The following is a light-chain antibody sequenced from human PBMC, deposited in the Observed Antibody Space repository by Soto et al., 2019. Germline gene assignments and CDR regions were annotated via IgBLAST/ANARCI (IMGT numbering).Light chain of an antibody. CDR2: ALS. J-gene: IGKJ4*01. V-gene: IGKV1-39*01. Sequence: DIQVTQSPSSLSASIGDRVIITCWASQPISTSLHWFQQKPGKAPKLLIYALSNLQSGVPSRFSGSGTGTEFTLIISSLQPEDVGNYFCQQSYSTPLTFGGGTKVQI. CDR1: QPISTS. CDR3: QQSYSTPLT.